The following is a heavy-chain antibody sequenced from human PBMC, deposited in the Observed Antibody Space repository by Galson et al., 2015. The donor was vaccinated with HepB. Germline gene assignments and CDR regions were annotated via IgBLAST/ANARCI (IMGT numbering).Heavy chain of an antibody. CDR1: GGSISRSTYY. CDR2: IYYSGNT. J-gene: IGHJ4*02. CDR3: ASLPKLGYCSGGSCYKNYYFDY. V-gene: IGHV4-39*07. Sequence: ETLSLTCTVSGGSISRSTYYWGWIRQPPGKGLEWIGNIYYSGNTYYNPSLKSRVTISVDTSKSQFSLKLSSVTAADTAVYYCASLPKLGYCSGGSCYKNYYFDYWGQGTLVTVSS. D-gene: IGHD2-15*01.